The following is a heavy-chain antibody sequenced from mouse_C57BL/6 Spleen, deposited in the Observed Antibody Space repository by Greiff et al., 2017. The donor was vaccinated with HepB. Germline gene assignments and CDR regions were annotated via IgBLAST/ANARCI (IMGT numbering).Heavy chain of an antibody. V-gene: IGHV1-15*01. CDR2: IDPETGGT. D-gene: IGHD1-1*01. J-gene: IGHJ4*01. CDR1: GYTFTDYE. Sequence: VQLQQSGAELVRPGASVTLSCKASGYTFTDYEMHWVKQTPVHGLEWIGAIDPETGGTAYNQKFKGKAILTADKSSSTAYMELRSLTSEDSAVYYYTGSNYGSSYSAMDYWGQGTSVTVAS. CDR3: TGSNYGSSYSAMDY.